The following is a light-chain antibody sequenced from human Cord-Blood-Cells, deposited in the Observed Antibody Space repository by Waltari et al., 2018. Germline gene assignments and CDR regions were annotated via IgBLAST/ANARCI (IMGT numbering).Light chain of an antibody. Sequence: SSELTQDLAVSVALGQTVRFTCQGDSLRSNYASWYQQKPGQAPVLVIYGKNNRPSGIPDRFSGSSSGNTASLTITGAQAEDEADYYCNSRDSSGNHLVFGGGTKLTVL. CDR3: NSRDSSGNHLV. J-gene: IGLJ2*01. CDR1: SLRSNY. V-gene: IGLV3-19*01. CDR2: GKN.